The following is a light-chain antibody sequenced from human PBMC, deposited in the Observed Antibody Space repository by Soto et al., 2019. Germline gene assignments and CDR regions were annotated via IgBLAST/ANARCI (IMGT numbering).Light chain of an antibody. J-gene: IGLJ3*02. V-gene: IGLV4-69*01. Sequence: QPVLTQSPSASASLGASVKLTCTLSSGHSSYAIAWHQQQPEKGPRYLMKLNSDGSHSKGDGIPDRFSGSSSGAERYLTISSLQSEDEDDYDCQTWGTGIHWVFGGGTKVTVL. CDR1: SGHSSYA. CDR3: QTWGTGIHWV. CDR2: LNSDGSH.